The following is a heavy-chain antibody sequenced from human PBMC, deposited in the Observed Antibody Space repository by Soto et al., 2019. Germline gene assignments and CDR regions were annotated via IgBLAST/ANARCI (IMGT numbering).Heavy chain of an antibody. CDR1: GFTFSSYG. Sequence: GSLRLSCAASGFTFSSYGMHWVRQAPGKGLEWVAVISYDGSNKYYADSVKGRFTISRDNSKNTLYLQMNSLRAEDTAVYCCANDGGTFYYYYGMDVWGQGTTVTVSS. V-gene: IGHV3-30*18. CDR3: ANDGGTFYYYYGMDV. J-gene: IGHJ6*02. CDR2: ISYDGSNK.